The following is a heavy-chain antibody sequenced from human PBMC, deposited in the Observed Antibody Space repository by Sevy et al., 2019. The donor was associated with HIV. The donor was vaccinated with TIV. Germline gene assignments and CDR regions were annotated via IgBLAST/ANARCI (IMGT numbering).Heavy chain of an antibody. CDR1: GFTFRSYE. Sequence: GGSLRLSCAASGFTFRSYEFNWVRQAPGKGLQWISHISTGGAGGATIFYADSVKGRFTISRDNAKNSVFLQMNSLRAEDTAVYVCATSRRDDYNDYFDYWGHGTLVTVSS. CDR3: ATSRRDDYNDYFDY. V-gene: IGHV3-48*03. CDR2: ISTGGAGGATI. D-gene: IGHD4-4*01. J-gene: IGHJ4*01.